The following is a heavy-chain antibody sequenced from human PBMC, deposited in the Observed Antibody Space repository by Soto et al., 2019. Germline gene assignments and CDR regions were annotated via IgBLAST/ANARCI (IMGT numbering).Heavy chain of an antibody. CDR2: FIAMLGTP. D-gene: IGHD5-18*01. CDR3: ARGAMANFDY. J-gene: IGHJ4*02. Sequence: ASVKVSCKASGGTFGSQGIAWVRQAPGQGLEWMGGFIAMLGTPTYAKKVQGRATITADESLTSSYLELRSLRSEDTAVYFCARGAMANFDYWGQGTVVTSPQ. CDR1: GGTFGSQG. V-gene: IGHV1-69*13.